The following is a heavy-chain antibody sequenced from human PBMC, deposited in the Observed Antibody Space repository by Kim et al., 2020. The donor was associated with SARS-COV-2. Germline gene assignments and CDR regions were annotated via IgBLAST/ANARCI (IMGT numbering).Heavy chain of an antibody. Sequence: YAQKFQGRVTITADESTSTAYMELSSLRSEDTAVYYCARGPGYSRHYFDYWGQGTLVTVSS. V-gene: IGHV1-69*01. CDR3: ARGPGYSRHYFDY. J-gene: IGHJ4*02. D-gene: IGHD6-13*01.